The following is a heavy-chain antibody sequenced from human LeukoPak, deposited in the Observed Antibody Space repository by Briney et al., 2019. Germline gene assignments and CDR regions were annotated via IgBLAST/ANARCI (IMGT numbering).Heavy chain of an antibody. V-gene: IGHV3-11*04. CDR2: ISSSGSTI. Sequence: GGSLRLSCAASGFTFSDYYMSWIRQAPGKGLEWVSYISSSGSTIHYADSVKGRFTISRDNAKNSLYLQMNSLRAEDTAVYYCARAGRIYYYDSSGYYYGAYYYYMDVWGKGTTVTVSS. J-gene: IGHJ6*03. D-gene: IGHD3-22*01. CDR1: GFTFSDYY. CDR3: ARAGRIYYYDSSGYYYGAYYYYMDV.